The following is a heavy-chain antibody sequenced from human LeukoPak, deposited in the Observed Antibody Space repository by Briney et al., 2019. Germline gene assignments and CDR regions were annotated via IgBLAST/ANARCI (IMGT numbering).Heavy chain of an antibody. CDR3: VRSLDY. J-gene: IGHJ4*02. CDR2: IAGSDGFT. CDR1: GFPFSSYA. Sequence: EGSLRLSCAASGFPFSSYAMNWVRQAPGKGLEWVSVIAGSDGFTQYADSVKGRFTISRDNSKNTVYLQMNRLRVEDTALYYCVRSLDYWGQGTLVTVSS. V-gene: IGHV3-23*01.